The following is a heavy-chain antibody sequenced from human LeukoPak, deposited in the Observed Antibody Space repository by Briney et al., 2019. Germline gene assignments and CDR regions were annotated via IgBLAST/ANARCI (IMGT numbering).Heavy chain of an antibody. CDR1: GFTFSDYY. Sequence: PGGSLRLSCAASGFTFSDYYMSWLRQAPGKGLEWVSYISSSGSTIYYADSVKGRFTISRDDAKNSLYLQMNSLRDEDTAVYYCARDPYSGSYGDYYYYYMDVWGKGTTVTISS. D-gene: IGHD1-26*01. J-gene: IGHJ6*03. V-gene: IGHV3-11*04. CDR3: ARDPYSGSYGDYYYYYMDV. CDR2: ISSSGSTI.